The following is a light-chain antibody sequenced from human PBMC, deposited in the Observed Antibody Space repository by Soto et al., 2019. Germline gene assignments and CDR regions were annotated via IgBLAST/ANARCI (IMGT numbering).Light chain of an antibody. CDR2: HVS. J-gene: IGLJ1*01. V-gene: IGLV2-14*01. CDR3: SAYKSSSTLLNV. Sequence: QSVLSQLASVPASPGQSITMSCAGPSSELGGYNYVSWYQQHPVKASKLPIYHVSNRPSGASNRFPGSNSGSTASLTISGLQAEEEADYYCSAYKSSSTLLNVFGTGTKVTGL. CDR1: SSELGGYNY.